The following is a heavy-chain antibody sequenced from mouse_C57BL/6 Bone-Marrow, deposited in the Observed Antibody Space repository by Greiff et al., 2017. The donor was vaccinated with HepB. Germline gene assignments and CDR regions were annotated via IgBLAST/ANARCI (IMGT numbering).Heavy chain of an antibody. V-gene: IGHV3-6*01. Sequence: EVKLMESGPGLVKPSQSLSLTCSVTGYSITSGYYWNWIRQFPGNKLEWMGYISYDGSNNYNPSLKNRISITRDTSKNQFFLKLNSVTTEDTATYYCARVGDYGSSLAYWGRGTLVTVSA. J-gene: IGHJ3*01. CDR2: ISYDGSN. D-gene: IGHD1-1*01. CDR3: ARVGDYGSSLAY. CDR1: GYSITSGYY.